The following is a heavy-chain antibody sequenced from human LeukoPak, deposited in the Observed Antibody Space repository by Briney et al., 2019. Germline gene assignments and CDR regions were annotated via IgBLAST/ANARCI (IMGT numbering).Heavy chain of an antibody. Sequence: GGSLRLSCAASGFTFSNAWMSWVRQAPGKGLEWVGRIKSKTDGGTTDYAAPVKGRFTISRDDSKNTLYLQMNSLKSEDTAVYYCTKDFLFYPGYIGGWGQGTLVTVSS. V-gene: IGHV3-15*01. J-gene: IGHJ4*02. D-gene: IGHD5-12*01. CDR2: IKSKTDGGTT. CDR1: GFTFSNAW. CDR3: TKDFLFYPGYIGG.